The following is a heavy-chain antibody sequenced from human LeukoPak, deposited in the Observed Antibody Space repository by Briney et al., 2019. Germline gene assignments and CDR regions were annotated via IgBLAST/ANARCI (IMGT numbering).Heavy chain of an antibody. CDR3: ARLFDWLFGGYYYYYGMDV. CDR2: IKQDGSEK. Sequence: GGSLRLSCAASGFTFSRYWMSWVRQAPGKGLEWVANIKQDGSEKYYVDSVKGRFTISRDNAKNSLYLQMNSLRAEDTAVYYCARLFDWLFGGYYYYYGMDVWGQGTTVTVSS. CDR1: GFTFSRYW. J-gene: IGHJ6*02. D-gene: IGHD3-9*01. V-gene: IGHV3-7*01.